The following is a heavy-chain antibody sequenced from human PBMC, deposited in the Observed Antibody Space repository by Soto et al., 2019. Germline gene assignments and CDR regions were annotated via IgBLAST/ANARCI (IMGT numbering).Heavy chain of an antibody. D-gene: IGHD6-19*01. CDR1: GGSISNYY. V-gene: IGHV4-59*01. CDR3: ARDGGPGIAVAGYYFYDGMDV. J-gene: IGHJ6*02. Sequence: SETLSLTCTVSGGSISNYYWSWIRQPPGKGLEWIGYISDTGSTNYNPSLKSRVTISVDTSNNQFSLKLNSVTAADTAVYFCARDGGPGIAVAGYYFYDGMDVWGQGTTVTVS. CDR2: ISDTGST.